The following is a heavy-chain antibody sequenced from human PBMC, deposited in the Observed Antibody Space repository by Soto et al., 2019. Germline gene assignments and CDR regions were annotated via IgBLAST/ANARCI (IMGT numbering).Heavy chain of an antibody. V-gene: IGHV4-31*03. D-gene: IGHD2-2*01. CDR3: ARYYCSSTSCTQTFDY. Sequence: KPSETLSLTCTVSGGSISSGDYYWSWIRQHPGKGLEWIGYIYYSGSTYYNPSLKSRVTISVDTSKNQFSLKLSSVTAADTAVYYGARYYCSSTSCTQTFDYWGQGTLVTVSS. CDR2: IYYSGST. J-gene: IGHJ4*02. CDR1: GGSISSGDYY.